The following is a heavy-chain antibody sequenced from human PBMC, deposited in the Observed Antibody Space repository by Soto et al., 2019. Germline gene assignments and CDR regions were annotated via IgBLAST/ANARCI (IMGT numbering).Heavy chain of an antibody. J-gene: IGHJ4*02. V-gene: IGHV4-39*01. CDR2: IDYSGST. Sequence: SETLSLTCTVSGVSISSGRYYWGWIRQPPGKGLEWIATIDYSGSTSQNPSLKSRATISIDTPPNQISLRLTSMTAADTAVYYCARLTAAVGYFDSWGQGTLVTVSS. D-gene: IGHD6-13*01. CDR3: ARLTAAVGYFDS. CDR1: GVSISSGRYY.